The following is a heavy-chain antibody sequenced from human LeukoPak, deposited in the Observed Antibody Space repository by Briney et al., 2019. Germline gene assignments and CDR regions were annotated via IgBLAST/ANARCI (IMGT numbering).Heavy chain of an antibody. CDR1: GGSISSSSYY. J-gene: IGHJ4*02. V-gene: IGHV4-39*01. CDR3: ARHANQRFLEWFQAYN. CDR2: IYYSGST. Sequence: SETLSLTCTVSGGSISSSSYYWGWIRQPPGKGLEWIGSIYYSGSTYYNPSLKSRVTISVDTSKNQFSLKLSSVTAADTAVYYCARHANQRFLEWFQAYNWGQGTLVTVSS. D-gene: IGHD3-3*01.